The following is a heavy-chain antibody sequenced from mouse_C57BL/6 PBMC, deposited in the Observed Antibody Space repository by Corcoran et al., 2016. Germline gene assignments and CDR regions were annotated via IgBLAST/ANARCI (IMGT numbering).Heavy chain of an antibody. CDR2: INTYSGVP. Sequence: QIQLVQSGPELKKPGETVKISCKASGYTFTTYGMSWVKQAPGKGLKWMGWINTYSGVPTYADDFKGRFAFSLETSASTAYLQINNLKNEDTATYFCATTVVAPYCDVWGTGTTVTVSS. CDR3: ATTVVAPYCDV. CDR1: GYTFTTYG. V-gene: IGHV9-3*01. J-gene: IGHJ1*03. D-gene: IGHD1-1*01.